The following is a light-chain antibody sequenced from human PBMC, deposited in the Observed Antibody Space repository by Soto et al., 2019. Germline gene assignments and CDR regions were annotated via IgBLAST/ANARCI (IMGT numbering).Light chain of an antibody. CDR2: EVN. CDR3: SSHTNSNTVYV. Sequence: QSVLTQPASVSGSPGQSITISCTGTSSDVGGYNYVSWYQQHPGKAPKLMIYEVNNRPSGVSNRFSGSKSGTTASLTISGLQAEDEADYYCSSHTNSNTVYVFGPGTKLTVL. J-gene: IGLJ1*01. V-gene: IGLV2-14*01. CDR1: SSDVGGYNY.